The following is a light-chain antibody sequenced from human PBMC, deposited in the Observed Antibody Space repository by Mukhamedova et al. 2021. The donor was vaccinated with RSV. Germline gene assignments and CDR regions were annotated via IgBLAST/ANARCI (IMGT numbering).Light chain of an antibody. CDR1: SIN. V-gene: IGKV3-15*01. CDR2: RSS. J-gene: IGKJ2*01. Sequence: SINLAWYQQKPGQAPRLLIYRSSTRATGIPASFSGSGSGTDFILAISSLQSEDFALYYCQQYHDWPYTFGQGTKLEIK. CDR3: QQYHDWPYT.